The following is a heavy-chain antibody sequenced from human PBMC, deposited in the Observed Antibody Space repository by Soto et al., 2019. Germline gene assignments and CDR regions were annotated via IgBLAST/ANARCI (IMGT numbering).Heavy chain of an antibody. J-gene: IGHJ5*02. CDR3: ASLVRQHLPPLGP. CDR2: ITSSSVQT. V-gene: IGHV3-11*06. D-gene: IGHD6-13*01. CDR1: GFDFSDAY. Sequence: QVHLVESGGGLVKPGGSLRLSCAASGFDFSDAYMSWIRQAPGKGLEWVAWITSSSVQTRYADSVKGRFTISRDNAKNSLYLQMNSLRPEDTSVYYCASLVRQHLPPLGPWGQGNRVIVSS.